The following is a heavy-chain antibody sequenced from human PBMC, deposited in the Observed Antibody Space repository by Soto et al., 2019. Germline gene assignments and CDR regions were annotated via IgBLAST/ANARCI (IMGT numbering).Heavy chain of an antibody. Sequence: PGGSLRLSCAASGFTFSSYWMSWVRQAPGKGLEWVANIKQDGSEKYYVDSVKGRFTISRDNAKNSLYLQMNSLRAEDTAVYYCARVVQQLVEWFDPWGQGALVTVSS. CDR3: ARVVQQLVEWFDP. J-gene: IGHJ5*02. V-gene: IGHV3-7*01. D-gene: IGHD6-13*01. CDR1: GFTFSSYW. CDR2: IKQDGSEK.